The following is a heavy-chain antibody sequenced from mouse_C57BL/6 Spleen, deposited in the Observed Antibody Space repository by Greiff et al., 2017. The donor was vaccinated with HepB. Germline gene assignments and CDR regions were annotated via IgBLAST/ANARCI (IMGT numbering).Heavy chain of an antibody. CDR1: GYTFTSYW. Sequence: VQLQQPGAELVRPGSSVKLSCKASGYTFTSYWMHWVKQRPIQGLEWIGNIDPSDSETHYNQKFKDKATLTVDKSSSTAYMQLSSLTSEDSAVYYCARSIYYYGSSYGDYAMDYWGQGTSVTVSS. J-gene: IGHJ4*01. CDR3: ARSIYYYGSSYGDYAMDY. D-gene: IGHD1-1*01. CDR2: IDPSDSET. V-gene: IGHV1-52*01.